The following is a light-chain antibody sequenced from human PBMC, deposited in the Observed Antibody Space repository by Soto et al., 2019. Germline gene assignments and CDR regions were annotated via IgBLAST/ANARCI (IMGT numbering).Light chain of an antibody. Sequence: GDRVTITCRASQSISDWLAWYQQKPGKVPQLLIYGASRLESGVPSRFSGRGSGTEFTLTIGGLQPDDFATYYCQHYNAFPWPFGQGTKVDNK. CDR2: GAS. CDR3: QHYNAFPWP. V-gene: IGKV1-5*01. CDR1: QSISDW. J-gene: IGKJ1*01.